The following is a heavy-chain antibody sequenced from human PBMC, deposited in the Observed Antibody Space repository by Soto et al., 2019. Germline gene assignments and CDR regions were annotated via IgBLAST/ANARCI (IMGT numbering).Heavy chain of an antibody. CDR1: TFCSYA. CDR2: ISYDGSNK. V-gene: IGHV3-30-3*01. Sequence: TFCSYAMACVCQAPSKGLEWVAVISYDGSNKYCADSVKGRFTISRDNSKNTLYLQMNSLRAEDMAVYYCARDLLGMDVWGQGTTVTVSS. J-gene: IGHJ6*02. CDR3: ARDLLGMDV.